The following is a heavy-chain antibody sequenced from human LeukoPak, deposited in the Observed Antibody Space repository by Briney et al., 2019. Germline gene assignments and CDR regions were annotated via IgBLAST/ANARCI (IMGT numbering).Heavy chain of an antibody. D-gene: IGHD3-22*01. Sequence: SETLSLTCTVSGDSISSSDYYWAWIRQPPGKGLEWIGSIYYSGSTYYNPSLKSRVTISVDTSKNQFSLKLSSVTAADTAVYYCARVSGLRYYDSSGYYYPDYWGQGTLVTVSS. J-gene: IGHJ4*02. CDR3: ARVSGLRYYDSSGYYYPDY. CDR1: GDSISSSDYY. CDR2: IYYSGST. V-gene: IGHV4-39*07.